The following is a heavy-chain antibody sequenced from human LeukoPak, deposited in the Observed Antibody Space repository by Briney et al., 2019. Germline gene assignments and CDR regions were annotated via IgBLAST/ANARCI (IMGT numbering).Heavy chain of an antibody. J-gene: IGHJ4*02. V-gene: IGHV4-59*12. CDR3: ARDPTTVVSTPYYFDF. CDR2: IYRDGST. D-gene: IGHD4-23*01. CDR1: GGSMRNYC. Sequence: SETLSLTCTVSGGSMRNYCWTWIRQSPGKGLEWIGYIYRDGSTNYNPSLRSRVTISLNTPIKQFSLTVSSVTAADTAVYYCARDPTTVVSTPYYFDFWGQGTMVTVSS.